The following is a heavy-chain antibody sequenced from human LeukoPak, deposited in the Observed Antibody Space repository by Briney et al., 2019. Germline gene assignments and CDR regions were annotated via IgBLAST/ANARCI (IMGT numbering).Heavy chain of an antibody. J-gene: IGHJ4*02. CDR2: IHHSGST. V-gene: IGHV4-34*01. CDR1: GGSFSGNY. CDR3: ARGRFHSGDSFHYFAH. D-gene: IGHD2-15*01. Sequence: SETLSLTCAVYGGSFSGNYWIWIRQPPGKGLEWIGEIHHSGSTNYNPSLKSRVTISVDTSKNQFSLKLSSVTAADTAVYYCARGRFHSGDSFHYFAHWGQGTLVTVSS.